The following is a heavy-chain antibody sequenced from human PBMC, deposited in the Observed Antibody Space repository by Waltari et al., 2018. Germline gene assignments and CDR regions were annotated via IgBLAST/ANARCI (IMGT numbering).Heavy chain of an antibody. D-gene: IGHD1-20*01. J-gene: IGHJ3*02. CDR2: IYSSGTT. Sequence: QLQVQESGPGLVKPSETLSLTCTVSGGSISSGTYYWGWIRQPPGKGLEWIGSIYSSGTTYYYPSLKSRVTISLDTSKNQFSLKLSSVNAADTAMYYCARPPLNNLDAFHIWGQGTMVTVSS. V-gene: IGHV4-39*07. CDR1: GGSISSGTYY. CDR3: ARPPLNNLDAFHI.